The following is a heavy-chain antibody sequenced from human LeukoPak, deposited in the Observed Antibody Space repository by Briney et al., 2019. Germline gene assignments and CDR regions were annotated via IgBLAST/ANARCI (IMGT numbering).Heavy chain of an antibody. CDR1: GGSISSGDCY. CDR3: ARGVWLARDY. V-gene: IGHV4-39*07. D-gene: IGHD6-19*01. Sequence: SETLSLTCTVSGGSISSGDCYWGWIRQPPGKGLGWIGSIYYSGSTYYNPSLKSRVTISVDTSKNQFSLKLSSVTAADTAVYYCARGVWLARDYWGQGTLVTVSS. J-gene: IGHJ4*02. CDR2: IYYSGST.